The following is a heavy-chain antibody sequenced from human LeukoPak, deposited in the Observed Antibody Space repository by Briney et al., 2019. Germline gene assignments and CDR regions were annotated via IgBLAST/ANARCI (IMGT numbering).Heavy chain of an antibody. CDR2: IHYSGST. CDR3: ARTTMVRGTYYMDV. CDR1: GGSINSYY. D-gene: IGHD3-10*01. Sequence: SETLSLTCAVYGGSINSYYWSWIRQPPGKGLQWIGCIHYSGSTNYNPSLKSRVTISVDTSKNQFSLKLSSVTAADTAVYYCARTTMVRGTYYMDVWGKGTTVTISS. V-gene: IGHV4-59*01. J-gene: IGHJ6*03.